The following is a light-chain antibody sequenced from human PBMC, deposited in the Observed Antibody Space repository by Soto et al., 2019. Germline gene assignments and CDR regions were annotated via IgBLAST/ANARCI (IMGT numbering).Light chain of an antibody. Sequence: PAPGSGDPGTGAPIPCPGGKSKNGAGSDVHWYQQLPGTAPNLLIYGNSNRPSGVPDRFSGSKSGTSASLAITGLQAEDDADYDCQSYDISLSCSGVFGTGTKITDL. CDR2: GNS. V-gene: IGLV1-40*01. CDR3: QSYDISLSCSGV. J-gene: IGLJ1*01. CDR1: KSKNGAGSD.